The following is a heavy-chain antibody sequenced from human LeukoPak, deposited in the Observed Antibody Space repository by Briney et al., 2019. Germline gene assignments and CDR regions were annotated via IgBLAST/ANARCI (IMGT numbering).Heavy chain of an antibody. CDR3: AKGSGLYYDSSGYPDY. Sequence: GSLILSCAASGFTFSSYAMSWVRQAPGKGLEWVSAISASGVSTYYADSVKGRFTISRDNSKNTLYLQMNSLRAEDTAVYYCAKGSGLYYDSSGYPDYWGQGTLVTVSS. D-gene: IGHD3-22*01. J-gene: IGHJ4*02. CDR1: GFTFSSYA. V-gene: IGHV3-23*01. CDR2: ISASGVST.